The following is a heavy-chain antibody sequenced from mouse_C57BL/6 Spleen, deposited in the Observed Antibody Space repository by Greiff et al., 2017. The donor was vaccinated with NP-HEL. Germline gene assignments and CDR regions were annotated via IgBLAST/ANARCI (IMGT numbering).Heavy chain of an antibody. CDR1: GFTFSNYW. CDR2: IRLKSDNYAT. V-gene: IGHV6-3*01. D-gene: IGHD1-1*01. J-gene: IGHJ1*03. Sequence: EVKVEESGGGLVQPGGSMKLSCVASGFTFSNYWMNWVRQSPEKGLEWVAQIRLKSDNYATHYAESVKGRFTISSDDSKSSVYLQMNNLRAEETGIYFCAGGTTVLAMYFDVWGTGTPVTVSS. CDR3: AGGTTVLAMYFDV.